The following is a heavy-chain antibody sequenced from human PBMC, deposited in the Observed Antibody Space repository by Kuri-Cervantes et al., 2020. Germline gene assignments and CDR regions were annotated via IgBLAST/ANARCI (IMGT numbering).Heavy chain of an antibody. D-gene: IGHD4-17*01. V-gene: IGHV4-39*01. CDR2: LYYSGST. Sequence: GSLRLSCTVSGGSISSSSYYWGWIRQPPGKGLEWIGSLYYSGSTYYNPSLKSRLTISVDTSKNQFSLKLSSVTAADTAVYYCARGRRRQYYGDYYYFDYWGQGTLVTVSS. CDR3: ARGRRRQYYGDYYYFDY. J-gene: IGHJ4*02. CDR1: GGSISSSSYY.